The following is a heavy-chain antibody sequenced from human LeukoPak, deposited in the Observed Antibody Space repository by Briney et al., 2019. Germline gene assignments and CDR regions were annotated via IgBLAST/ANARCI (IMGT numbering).Heavy chain of an antibody. CDR1: GFTFNSYG. D-gene: IGHD4-17*01. CDR3: VRARFDYGDFYWLDL. V-gene: IGHV3-33*01. Sequence: GGSLRLSCAASGFTFNSYGMHWVRQAPGKGLEWVAVIWYDGSSKYYADSLKGRFTISRDNSKNMLYLQMNSLRVEDTAIYYCVRARFDYGDFYWLDLWGQGTLVTVSS. J-gene: IGHJ5*02. CDR2: IWYDGSSK.